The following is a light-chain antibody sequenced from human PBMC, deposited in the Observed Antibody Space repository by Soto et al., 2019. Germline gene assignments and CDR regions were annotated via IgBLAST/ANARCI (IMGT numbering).Light chain of an antibody. CDR2: ETS. CDR1: SSDFGSYKF. J-gene: IGLJ1*01. CDR3: FSITSTNNHV. Sequence: SVLTQPASVSGSPGQSVTISCTGTSSDFGSYKFVSWYQHHPGKVPKVIIYETSKRPSGVSDRFSGSKSGNTASLTISGLQAEYEAHYYCFSITSTNNHVFGSGTRV. V-gene: IGLV2-23*01.